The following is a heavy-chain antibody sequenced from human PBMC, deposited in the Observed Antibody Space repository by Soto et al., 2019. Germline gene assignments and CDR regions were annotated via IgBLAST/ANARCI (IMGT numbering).Heavy chain of an antibody. CDR3: ASRSSGLYFDY. J-gene: IGHJ4*02. Sequence: EVQLLESGGGLVQPGGSLRLSCAASGFTFSSYAMTWVRQAPGKGLEWVSVISGSGGSTYYADSVKGLFTISRDDSKTTMYLQMNSRRPEEPAVYSCASRSSGLYFDYWGQGTLVTVSS. D-gene: IGHD6-19*01. CDR2: ISGSGGST. V-gene: IGHV3-23*01. CDR1: GFTFSSYA.